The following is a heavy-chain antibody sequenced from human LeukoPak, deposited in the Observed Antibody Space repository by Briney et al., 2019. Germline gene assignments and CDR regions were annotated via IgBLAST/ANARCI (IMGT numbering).Heavy chain of an antibody. Sequence: GGSLRLSCAASGFIFSSYAMNWVRQAPGKGLEWVSSISGSGSYIHYADSMKGRFTISKDNAKKSVYLHMSRLRAEDTAVYYCARGLGSGDYVANAFDFWGRGTTVSVS. CDR1: GFIFSSYA. V-gene: IGHV3-21*01. D-gene: IGHD4-17*01. CDR3: ARGLGSGDYVANAFDF. J-gene: IGHJ3*01. CDR2: ISGSGSYI.